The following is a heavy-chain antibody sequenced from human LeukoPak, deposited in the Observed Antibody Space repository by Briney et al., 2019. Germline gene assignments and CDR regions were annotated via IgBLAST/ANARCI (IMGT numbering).Heavy chain of an antibody. Sequence: PGGSLRLSCAASGFTFSSYWMHWVRQAPGKGLVWVSRIKSDGSSTNYADTVKGRFNISRDNAKNTLYLQMNSLRAEDTAVYYCARESGYYGSGFDPWGQGTLVTVSS. CDR1: GFTFSSYW. CDR2: IKSDGSST. J-gene: IGHJ5*02. V-gene: IGHV3-74*01. CDR3: ARESGYYGSGFDP. D-gene: IGHD3-10*01.